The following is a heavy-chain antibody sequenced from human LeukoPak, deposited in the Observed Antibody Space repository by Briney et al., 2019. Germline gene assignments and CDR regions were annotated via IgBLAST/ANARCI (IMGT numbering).Heavy chain of an antibody. V-gene: IGHV3-7*01. CDR3: VRVIEGTSTGAPGYHFYYYYMDV. J-gene: IGHJ6*03. CDR2: INQDGSEK. CDR1: EFIFSSYW. Sequence: QTGGSLRLSCAASEFIFSSYWMSWVRQAPGKGLEWVANINQDGSEKYYVDSVKGRFTISRDNAKNALYLQMNSLRAEDTAVYYCVRVIEGTSTGAPGYHFYYYYMDVWGKGTTVTVSS. D-gene: IGHD3-16*02.